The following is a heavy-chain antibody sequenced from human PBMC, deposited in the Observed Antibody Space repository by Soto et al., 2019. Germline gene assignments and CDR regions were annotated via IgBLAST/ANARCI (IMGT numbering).Heavy chain of an antibody. J-gene: IGHJ4*02. D-gene: IGHD6-6*01. CDR1: GGSISSGGYY. CDR3: ARAEYSSSSWGFLTDY. V-gene: IGHV4-31*03. CDR2: IYYSGST. Sequence: SETLSLTCTVSGGSISSGGYYWSWIRQHPGKGLEWIGYIYYSGSTYYNPSLKSRVTISVDTSKNQFSLKLSSVTAADTAVYYCARAEYSSSSWGFLTDYWGQGTLVTVSS.